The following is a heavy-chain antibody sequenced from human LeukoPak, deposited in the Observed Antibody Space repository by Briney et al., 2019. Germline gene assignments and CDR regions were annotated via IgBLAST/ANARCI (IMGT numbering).Heavy chain of an antibody. CDR3: AKMRRGYTSSSVGY. Sequence: GGSLRLSCAASGFTFSSYAMSWVRQAPGKGLEWVSTVSDSGATTYYADSVKGRFTISRDNSKDMLYLQMNSLRAEDTAVYYCAKMRRGYTSSSVGYWGQGTLVTVSS. V-gene: IGHV3-23*01. CDR2: VSDSGATT. CDR1: GFTFSSYA. D-gene: IGHD6-13*01. J-gene: IGHJ4*02.